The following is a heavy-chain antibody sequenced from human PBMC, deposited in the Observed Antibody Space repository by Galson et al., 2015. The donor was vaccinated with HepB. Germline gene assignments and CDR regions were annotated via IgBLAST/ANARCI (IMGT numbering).Heavy chain of an antibody. CDR3: AKETYHDFWSGYYLDY. V-gene: IGHV3-23*01. CDR2: FSGSGNST. J-gene: IGHJ4*02. CDR1: GFAFSSYA. D-gene: IGHD3-3*01. Sequence: SLRLSCAGSGFAFSSYAMTWVRQAPGKGLEWVSSFSGSGNSTYYADSVKGRFTISRDNSKNTLYLQMNSLRAEDTAVYYCAKETYHDFWSGYYLDYWGQGTLVTVSS.